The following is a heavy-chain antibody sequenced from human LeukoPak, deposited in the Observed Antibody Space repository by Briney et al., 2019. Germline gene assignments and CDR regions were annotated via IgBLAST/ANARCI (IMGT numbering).Heavy chain of an antibody. CDR2: ISYDGSNK. V-gene: IGHV3-30*03. CDR3: ASGGLMGATDSFSY. D-gene: IGHD1-26*01. CDR1: GFTFSSYG. J-gene: IGHJ4*02. Sequence: GGSLRLSCAASGFTFSSYGMHWVRQAPGKGLEWVAVISYDGSNKYYADSVKGRFNVSRDNSKNTLYLQMNSLRSDDTAVYYCASGGLMGATDSFSYWGQGTLVTVSS.